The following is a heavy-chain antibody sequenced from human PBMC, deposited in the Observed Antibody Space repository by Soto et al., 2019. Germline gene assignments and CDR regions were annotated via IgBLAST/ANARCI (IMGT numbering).Heavy chain of an antibody. J-gene: IGHJ4*02. V-gene: IGHV3-30-3*01. D-gene: IGHD6-25*01. Sequence: QVQLVESGGGVVQPGRSLRLSCAASGFTFSNYAVHWVRQAASKGLEWVAVISYDGTTKHYAGSVKGRFTISRHNSRNTVSLQVNSLRPEDTAVYYCARERLSYSSGWYFDYCGKGTLVT. CDR1: GFTFSNYA. CDR3: ARERLSYSSGWYFDY. CDR2: ISYDGTTK.